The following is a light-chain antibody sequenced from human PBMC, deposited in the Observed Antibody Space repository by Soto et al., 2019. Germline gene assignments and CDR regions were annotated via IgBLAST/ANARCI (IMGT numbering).Light chain of an antibody. J-gene: IGKJ1*01. CDR1: QSIGRD. CDR3: QQSYSTPPT. CDR2: TSS. V-gene: IGKV1-39*01. Sequence: DIQMTQSPASLSASVGDRVTISCRASQSIGRDLNWYQQKPGKAPTLLMFTSSNLQSGVPSRFSGSGSGTDFIFTISSLQPEDFATYYCQQSYSTPPTLGQGTKVDIK.